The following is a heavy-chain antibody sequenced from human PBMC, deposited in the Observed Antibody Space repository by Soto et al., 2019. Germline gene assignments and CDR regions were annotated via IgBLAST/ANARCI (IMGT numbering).Heavy chain of an antibody. V-gene: IGHV3-23*01. CDR1: GFTFSSHA. CDR3: AKEVGMAGTDTRRDFGY. CDR2: VSGSAGRT. J-gene: IGHJ4*02. Sequence: EVQLLESGGGLVQPGGSLRLSCAASGFTFSSHAMSWVRQPPGKGLEWVSVVSGSAGRTYYADSVKGRFTISRDNSKNTRYLQMNSLRVEDTAIYYCAKEVGMAGTDTRRDFGYWGQGTLVTVSS. D-gene: IGHD6-13*01.